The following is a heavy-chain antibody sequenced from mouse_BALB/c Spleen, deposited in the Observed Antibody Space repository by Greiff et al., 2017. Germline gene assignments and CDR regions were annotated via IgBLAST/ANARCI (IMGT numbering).Heavy chain of an antibody. CDR3: NAPHPYYNGGSYEAMDY. CDR1: GFNIKDYY. J-gene: IGHJ4*01. CDR2: IDPENGDT. V-gene: IGHV14-4*02. Sequence: VQLQQSGAELVRSGASVKLSCTASGFNIKDYYMHWVKQRPEQGLEWIGWIDPENGDTEYAPKFQGKATMTADTSSNTAYLQLSSLTSEDTAVYYGNAPHPYYNGGSYEAMDYWGQGTSVTVSS. D-gene: IGHD1-1*01.